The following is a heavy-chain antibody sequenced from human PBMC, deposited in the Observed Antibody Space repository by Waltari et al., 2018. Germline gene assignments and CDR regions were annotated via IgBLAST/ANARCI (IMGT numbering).Heavy chain of an antibody. CDR1: GFNFSASA. J-gene: IGHJ3*02. V-gene: IGHV3-23*04. CDR3: EAYWASGFDI. D-gene: IGHD5-12*01. CDR2: ISDRVQRT. Sequence: EGQLVESGGGLVQPGGSLRLSCAASGFNFSASAMNWVRQAPGKGLECVSDISDRVQRTFYKDSGKGRFTDSRDNSKKTLHLQMNGLRAEDTAVYFCEAYWASGFDIWGQGIMVTVAS.